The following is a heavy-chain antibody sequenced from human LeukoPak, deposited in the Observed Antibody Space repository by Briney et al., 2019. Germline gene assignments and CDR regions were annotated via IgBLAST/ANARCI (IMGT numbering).Heavy chain of an antibody. Sequence: GGSLRLSCTASGFTFGDYAMSWVRQAPGKRLEWVGLIRSKAYGGTTEYAASVKGRFTISRDDSKSIAYLQMNSLKTEDTAVYYCTRDDEGIQATMNYWGQGTLVTVSS. V-gene: IGHV3-49*04. D-gene: IGHD5-24*01. CDR3: TRDDEGIQATMNY. CDR2: IRSKAYGGTT. CDR1: GFTFGDYA. J-gene: IGHJ4*02.